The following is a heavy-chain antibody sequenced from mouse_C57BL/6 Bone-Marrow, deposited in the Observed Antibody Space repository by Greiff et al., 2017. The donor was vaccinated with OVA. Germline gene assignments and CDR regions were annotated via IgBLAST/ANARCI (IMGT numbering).Heavy chain of an antibody. CDR2: IYPRSGNT. D-gene: IGHD1-1*01. J-gene: IGHJ1*03. V-gene: IGHV1-81*01. CDR3: ARRDYYGREVYWYFDV. CDR1: GYTFTSYG. Sequence: VQLQESGAELARPGASVKLSCKASGYTFTSYGISWVKQRTGQGLEWIGEIYPRSGNTYYTENFKGTATLTADKSSSTAYMELRSLTSEDSAVYFCARRDYYGREVYWYFDVWGTGTTVTVSS.